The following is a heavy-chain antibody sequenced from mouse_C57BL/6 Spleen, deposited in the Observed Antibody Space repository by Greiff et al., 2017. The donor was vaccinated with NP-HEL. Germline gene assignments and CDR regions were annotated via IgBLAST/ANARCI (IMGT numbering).Heavy chain of an antibody. V-gene: IGHV1-52*01. CDR2: IDPADSET. Sequence: QVQLQQPGAELVRPGSSVKLSCKASGYTFTSYWMHWVKQRPIQGLEWIGNIDPADSETHYNQKFKDKATLTVDKSSSTAYMQLSSLTSEDSAVYYGARQDYSNYYFDYWGQGTTLTVSS. D-gene: IGHD2-5*01. CDR3: ARQDYSNYYFDY. CDR1: GYTFTSYW. J-gene: IGHJ2*01.